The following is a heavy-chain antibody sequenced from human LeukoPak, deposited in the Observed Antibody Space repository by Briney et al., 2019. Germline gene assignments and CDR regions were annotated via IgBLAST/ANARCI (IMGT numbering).Heavy chain of an antibody. CDR1: GYTFTSYD. Sequence: ASVEASCKASGYTFTSYDINWVRQATGQGLEWMGWMSPNSGNTGYAQKFQGRVTMTRNTSISTAYMELSSLRSEDTAVYYCARAIAVAGNGIDYWGQGTLVTVSS. J-gene: IGHJ4*02. V-gene: IGHV1-8*01. D-gene: IGHD6-19*01. CDR2: MSPNSGNT. CDR3: ARAIAVAGNGIDY.